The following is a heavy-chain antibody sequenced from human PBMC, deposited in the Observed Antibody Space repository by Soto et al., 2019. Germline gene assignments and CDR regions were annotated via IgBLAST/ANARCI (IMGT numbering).Heavy chain of an antibody. CDR2: IDPSESYT. CDR3: VRHGNGTPFYFDF. D-gene: IGHD1-1*01. V-gene: IGHV5-10-1*03. Sequence: EVQLVQSGAEVKKPGESLRLSCQGSGYRFINYWISWVRQMPGKGLEWVGRIDPSESYTVYSPSFQGHVTISIDTAINTAFLEWRSLQASDTAMYYCVRHGNGTPFYFDFWGRGTLVPVSS. CDR1: GYRFINYW. J-gene: IGHJ4*02.